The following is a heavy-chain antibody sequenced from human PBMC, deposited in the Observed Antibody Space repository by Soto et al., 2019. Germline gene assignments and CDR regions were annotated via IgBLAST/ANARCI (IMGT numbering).Heavy chain of an antibody. V-gene: IGHV4-59*08. CDR3: ARQSGGYYYYGMDF. CDR2: IYYSGTT. Sequence: SETLSLTCTVSGGSIIDYYWSWIRQPPGKGLEWIGYIYYSGTTDYSPSLKSRVTISVDTSKNQFSLKLSSVTAADSAIYYCARQSGGYYYYGMDFWGKGTTVTVSS. CDR1: GGSIIDYY. J-gene: IGHJ6*04. D-gene: IGHD1-26*01.